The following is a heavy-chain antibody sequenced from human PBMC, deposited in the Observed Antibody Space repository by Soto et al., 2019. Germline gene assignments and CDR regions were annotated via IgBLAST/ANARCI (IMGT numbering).Heavy chain of an antibody. Sequence: LRLSCTSSGFTFNTYPMHWVLQAAVKGLEWVAVISYDGSNEYYADSMKGRFITSRDNSKNTLYLQMNSLRTEDTAVYYCAKSTNSWFGEFFGFDVWGQGTKVTVSS. J-gene: IGHJ3*01. CDR2: ISYDGSNE. V-gene: IGHV3-30-3*02. CDR3: AKSTNSWFGEFFGFDV. D-gene: IGHD3-10*01. CDR1: GFTFNTYP.